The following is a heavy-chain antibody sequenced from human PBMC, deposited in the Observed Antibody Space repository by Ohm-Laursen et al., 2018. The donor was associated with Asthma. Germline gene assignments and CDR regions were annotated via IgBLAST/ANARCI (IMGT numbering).Heavy chain of an antibody. D-gene: IGHD3-3*01. V-gene: IGHV3-30-3*01. CDR1: GFTFRSYA. J-gene: IGHJ4*02. CDR3: ARDVMEWYLPAFDF. CDR2: GGSYYDGGLK. Sequence: SLRLSCAASGFTFRSYAMHWVRQVPGKGLEWVAVGGSYYDGGLKYYADSVNGRFTVSRDDSKNTLYLQMSSLRPDDTAVYYCARDVMEWYLPAFDFWGQGTLVTVSS.